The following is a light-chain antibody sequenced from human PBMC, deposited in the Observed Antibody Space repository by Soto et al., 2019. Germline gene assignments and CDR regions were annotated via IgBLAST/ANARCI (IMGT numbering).Light chain of an antibody. Sequence: QSALTQLASVSGSPGQSITVSCTGTSSDVGGYNYVSWYQQHPGKAPKVMIYDVSKRPSGVSNRFSGSKSGNTASLTISGLQAEDEADYYCNSYTSSSTLPYVFGTGTKLTVL. V-gene: IGLV2-14*01. CDR3: NSYTSSSTLPYV. CDR1: SSDVGGYNY. J-gene: IGLJ1*01. CDR2: DVS.